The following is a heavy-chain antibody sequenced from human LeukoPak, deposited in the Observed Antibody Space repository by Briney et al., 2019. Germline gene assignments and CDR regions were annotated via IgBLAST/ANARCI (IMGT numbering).Heavy chain of an antibody. CDR3: ASYSGAPAGAYFDY. J-gene: IGHJ4*01. D-gene: IGHD2-15*01. CDR1: GGSISSSSYY. Sequence: SETLSLTCTVSGGSISSSSYYWGWIRQPPGKGLEWIGSIYYSGSTYYNPSLKSRVTISVDTSKNQFSLKLSSVTAADTAVYSCASYSGAPAGAYFDYGGKEP. CDR2: IYYSGST. V-gene: IGHV4-39*01.